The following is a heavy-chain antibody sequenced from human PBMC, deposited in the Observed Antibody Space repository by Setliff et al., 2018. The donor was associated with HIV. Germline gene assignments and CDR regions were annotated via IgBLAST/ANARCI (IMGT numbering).Heavy chain of an antibody. J-gene: IGHJ6*02. CDR2: LNPNSGVS. Sequence: ASVKVPCKASGDTFTNYDIHWMRRAPGQGLEWMGWLNPNSGVSGYALKFHDRVTMTRETSITTLDMELCSLTSEDTAVYYCARGKGVGGVIITGCLDVWGQGTTVTVSS. CDR1: GDTFTNYD. V-gene: IGHV1-8*01. CDR3: ARGKGVGGVIITGCLDV. D-gene: IGHD3-10*01.